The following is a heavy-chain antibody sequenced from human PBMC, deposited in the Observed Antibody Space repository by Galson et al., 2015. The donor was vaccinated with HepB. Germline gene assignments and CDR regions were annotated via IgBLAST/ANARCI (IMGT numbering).Heavy chain of an antibody. Sequence: SLRLSCAASGFTFSSYSMNWVRQAPGKGLEWVSSISSSSSYIYYADSVKGRFTISRDNAKNSLYLQMNSLRAEDTAVYYCARDGRTPNYGSGSYYKTGMDVWGQGTTVTVSS. V-gene: IGHV3-21*01. CDR3: ARDGRTPNYGSGSYYKTGMDV. J-gene: IGHJ6*02. CDR1: GFTFSSYS. CDR2: ISSSSSYI. D-gene: IGHD3-10*01.